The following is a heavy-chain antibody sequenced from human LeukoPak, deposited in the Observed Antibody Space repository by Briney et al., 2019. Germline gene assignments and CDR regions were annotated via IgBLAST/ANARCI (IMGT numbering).Heavy chain of an antibody. Sequence: ASVKVSCKASGGTFSSYAISWVRQAPGQGLEWMGRIIPILGIANYAQKFQDRVTITADKSTSTAYMELSSLRSEDTAVYYCARVDYGDHGSNYWGQGTLVTVSS. CDR2: IIPILGIA. CDR1: GGTFSSYA. V-gene: IGHV1-69*04. D-gene: IGHD4-17*01. CDR3: ARVDYGDHGSNY. J-gene: IGHJ4*02.